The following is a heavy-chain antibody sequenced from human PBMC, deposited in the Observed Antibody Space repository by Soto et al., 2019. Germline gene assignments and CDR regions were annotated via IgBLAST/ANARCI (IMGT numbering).Heavy chain of an antibody. CDR3: ARASEGQSKDV. CDR2: VYHTGST. J-gene: IGHJ6*04. CDR1: SGSISSSNW. Sequence: PSETLSLTCAVSSGSISSSNWWIWVRQPPGKGLEWIGEVYHTGSTNYHPSLKSRVTILVDKSKNQFSLKLSSVTAADTAVYYCARASEGQSKDVWGKGTTVTVSS. D-gene: IGHD6-19*01. V-gene: IGHV4-4*02.